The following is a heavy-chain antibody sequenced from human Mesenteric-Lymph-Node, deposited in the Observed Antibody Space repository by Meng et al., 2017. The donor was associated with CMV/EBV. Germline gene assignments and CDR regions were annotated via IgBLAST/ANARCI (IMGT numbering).Heavy chain of an antibody. V-gene: IGHV4-39*01. Sequence: SISSSSYYWGWSRQPPGKGLEWIGSIYYSGSTYYNPSLKSRVTISVDTSKNQFSLKLSSVTAADTAVYYCARHRVDTAMVTDNWFDPWGQGTLVTVSS. CDR2: IYYSGST. J-gene: IGHJ5*02. CDR1: SISSSSYY. CDR3: ARHRVDTAMVTDNWFDP. D-gene: IGHD5-18*01.